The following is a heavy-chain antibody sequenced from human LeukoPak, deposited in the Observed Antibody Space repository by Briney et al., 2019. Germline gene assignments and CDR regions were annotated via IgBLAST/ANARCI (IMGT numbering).Heavy chain of an antibody. D-gene: IGHD6-13*01. J-gene: IGHJ4*02. CDR3: ARVGAAGEGPYYFDY. V-gene: IGHV3-21*01. CDR2: ISSSSSYI. CDR1: GFTFSSYA. Sequence: GGSLRLSCAASGFTFSSYAMSWVRQAPGKGLEWVSSISSSSSYIYYADSVKGRFTISRDNAKNSLYLQMNSLRAEDTAVYYCARVGAAGEGPYYFDYWGQGTLVTVSS.